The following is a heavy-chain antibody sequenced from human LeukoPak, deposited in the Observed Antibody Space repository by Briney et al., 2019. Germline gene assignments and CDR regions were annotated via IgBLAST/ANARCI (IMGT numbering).Heavy chain of an antibody. J-gene: IGHJ4*02. CDR2: ISVSNGKT. D-gene: IGHD1-26*01. CDR3: ARRWERLDY. V-gene: IGHV1-18*01. CDR1: GYTFTSYG. Sequence: ASVKVSCKASGYTFTSYGISWVRQAPGEGLEWMGWISVSNGKTKYVQKFQGRVTMTTDTSTSTAYMELRSLRSDDTAVYYCARRWERLDYWGQGTQVTVSS.